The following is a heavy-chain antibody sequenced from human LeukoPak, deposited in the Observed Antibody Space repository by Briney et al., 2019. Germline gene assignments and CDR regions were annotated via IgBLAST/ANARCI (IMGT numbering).Heavy chain of an antibody. CDR1: GGSISSGGYY. J-gene: IGHJ3*02. V-gene: IGHV4-31*03. CDR3: ARASGGSWSDAFDI. D-gene: IGHD2-15*01. CDR2: IYYSRST. Sequence: SETLSLTCTVSGGSISSGGYYWSWIRQHPGKGLEWNGYIYYSRSTYYNPSLKTRVTISVDTSKNQFSLKLSSVTAADTAVYYCARASGGSWSDAFDIWGQGTMVTVSS.